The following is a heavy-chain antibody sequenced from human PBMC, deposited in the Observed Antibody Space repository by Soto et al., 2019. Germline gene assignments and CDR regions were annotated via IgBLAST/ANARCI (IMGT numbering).Heavy chain of an antibody. CDR3: AKRLTSSSTLYYFDY. J-gene: IGHJ4*02. CDR1: GFTFSSYA. D-gene: IGHD6-13*01. CDR2: ITGSGGA. Sequence: GGSLRLSCAASGFTFSSYAMTWVRQAPGKGLEWVSTITGSGGAYYADSAKGRFTISRDNSKNTLSLQMNSLRAEDTALYYCAKRLTSSSTLYYFDYWGQGTLVTVSS. V-gene: IGHV3-23*01.